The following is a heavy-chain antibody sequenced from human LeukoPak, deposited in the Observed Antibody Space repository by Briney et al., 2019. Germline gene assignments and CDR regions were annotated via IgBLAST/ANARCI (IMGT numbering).Heavy chain of an antibody. CDR3: ARGALNYYDSSGQLLRDIQGDDAFDI. CDR1: GGSISSYY. CDR2: IYHSGST. J-gene: IGHJ3*02. V-gene: IGHV4-59*12. Sequence: SETLSLTCTVSGGSISSYYWSWIRQPPGKGLEWIGYIYHSGSTYYNPSLKSRVTISVDRSKNQFSLKLSSVTAADTAVYYCARGALNYYDSSGQLLRDIQGDDAFDIWGQGTMVTVSS. D-gene: IGHD3-22*01.